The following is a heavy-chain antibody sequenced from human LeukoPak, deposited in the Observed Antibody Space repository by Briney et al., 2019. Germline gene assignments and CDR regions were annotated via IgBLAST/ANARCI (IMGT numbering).Heavy chain of an antibody. D-gene: IGHD5-18*01. CDR3: ARAYSYGSEFDY. J-gene: IGHJ4*02. CDR1: GFTVSSNY. CDR2: IYSGGST. V-gene: IGHV3-53*01. Sequence: GGSLRLSCAASGFTVSSNYMSWVRQAPGKGLEWVSVIYSGGSTYYADSVKGRFTISRDNSKNTLYLQMNSLRAEDTAVYYCARAYSYGSEFDYWGQGTLVTVSS.